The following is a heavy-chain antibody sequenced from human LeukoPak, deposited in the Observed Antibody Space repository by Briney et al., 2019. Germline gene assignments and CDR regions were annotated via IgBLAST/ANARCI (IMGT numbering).Heavy chain of an antibody. Sequence: TLSLTCTVSGGSISSGGYYWSWIRQHPGKGLEWIGFIYYSGSTYYNPSLKSRINISVDTSKNQFSLKLSSVTAADTAVYYCARDSGGYHYFDYWGQGTLVTVSS. CDR2: IYYSGST. D-gene: IGHD1-26*01. CDR3: ARDSGGYHYFDY. V-gene: IGHV4-31*03. J-gene: IGHJ4*02. CDR1: GGSISSGGYY.